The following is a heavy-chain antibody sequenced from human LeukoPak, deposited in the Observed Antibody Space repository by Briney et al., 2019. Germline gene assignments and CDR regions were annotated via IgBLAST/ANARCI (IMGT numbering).Heavy chain of an antibody. Sequence: ASVKVSCKVSGYTLTELSMHWVRQAPGKGLEWMGGFDPEDGETIYAQKFQGRVTMTEDTSTDTAYMELSSLRSEDTAVYYCATGGIVATIQGGEFDYWGQGTLVTVSS. CDR2: FDPEDGET. CDR3: ATGGIVATIQGGEFDY. CDR1: GYTLTELS. J-gene: IGHJ4*02. D-gene: IGHD5-12*01. V-gene: IGHV1-24*01.